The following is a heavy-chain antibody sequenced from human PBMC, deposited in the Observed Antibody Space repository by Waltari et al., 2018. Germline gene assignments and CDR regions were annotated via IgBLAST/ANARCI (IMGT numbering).Heavy chain of an antibody. Sequence: QVQLVQSGAEVKKPGASVKVSCKASGYTFTSFPMHWVRQAPGQRLEWMGRINPANGDNKYSQDFQGRVTIVRDTSASTSYMELNSLRSEDMAVYYCARGRVPEISSSWGNPFDIWGQGTMVTVSS. D-gene: IGHD6-13*01. J-gene: IGHJ3*02. CDR3: ARGRVPEISSSWGNPFDI. CDR1: GYTFTSFP. CDR2: INPANGDN. V-gene: IGHV1-3*03.